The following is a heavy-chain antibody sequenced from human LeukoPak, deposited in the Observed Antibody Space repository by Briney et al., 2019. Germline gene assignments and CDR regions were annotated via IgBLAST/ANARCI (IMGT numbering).Heavy chain of an antibody. CDR1: GGTFSSYA. J-gene: IGHJ4*02. D-gene: IGHD3-3*01. V-gene: IGHV1-69*01. CDR3: AKAFRPYDFWSGYSH. CDR2: IIPIFGTA. Sequence: SVKVSCKASGGTFSSYAISWVRQAPGQGLEWMGGIIPIFGTANYAQKFQGRVTITADESTSTAYMELSSLRSEDTAVYYCAKAFRPYDFWSGYSHWGQGTLVTVSS.